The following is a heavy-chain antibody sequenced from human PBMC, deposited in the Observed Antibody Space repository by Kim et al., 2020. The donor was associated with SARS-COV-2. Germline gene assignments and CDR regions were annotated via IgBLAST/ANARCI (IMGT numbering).Heavy chain of an antibody. D-gene: IGHD6-13*01. Sequence: YAQKYQGRVTLTADESTSTAYMELSSLRSEDTAVYYCARDSSSWYGPFDYWGQGTLVTVSS. J-gene: IGHJ4*02. V-gene: IGHV1-69*01. CDR3: ARDSSSWYGPFDY.